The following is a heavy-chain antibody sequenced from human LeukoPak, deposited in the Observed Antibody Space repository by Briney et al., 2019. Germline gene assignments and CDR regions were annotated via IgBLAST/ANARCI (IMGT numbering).Heavy chain of an antibody. Sequence: SVKVSCKASGGTFSSYAISWERQAPGQGLEWMGGIIPIFGTANYAQKFHGRVTITTDESTSTAYMELSSLRSEDTAVYYCARGPGLERFDYWGQGTLVTVSS. J-gene: IGHJ4*02. CDR2: IIPIFGTA. CDR3: ARGPGLERFDY. V-gene: IGHV1-69*05. CDR1: GGTFSSYA. D-gene: IGHD1-1*01.